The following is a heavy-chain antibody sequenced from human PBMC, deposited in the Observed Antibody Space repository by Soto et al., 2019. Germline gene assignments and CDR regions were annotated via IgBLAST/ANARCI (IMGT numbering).Heavy chain of an antibody. CDR1: GGSISGSY. J-gene: IGHJ4*01. CDR2: VYYTGST. Sequence: PSETLSLTCSVSGGSISGSYWSWIRQSPGKGLEWLGYVYYTGSTIYSPSLRSRVSISVDTSKNEFSLRLSSVTAADTAVYFCARRDQLPCAHRDYSGHGT. CDR3: ARRDQLPCAHRDY. V-gene: IGHV4-59*01. D-gene: IGHD1-1*01.